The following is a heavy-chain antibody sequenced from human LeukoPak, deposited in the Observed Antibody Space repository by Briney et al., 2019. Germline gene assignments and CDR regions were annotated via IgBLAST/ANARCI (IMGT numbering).Heavy chain of an antibody. D-gene: IGHD1-1*01. CDR3: ARQGTSVIHYGMDV. CDR1: GGSISSYF. J-gene: IGHJ6*02. CDR2: IYYSGST. Sequence: SETLSLTCTVSGGSISSYFWSWIRQPPGRGLEWIGYIYYSGSTNYNPSLKSRVTISVDTSKNQLSLKLSSVTAADTAVYYCARQGTSVIHYGMDVWGQGTTVTVSS. V-gene: IGHV4-59*08.